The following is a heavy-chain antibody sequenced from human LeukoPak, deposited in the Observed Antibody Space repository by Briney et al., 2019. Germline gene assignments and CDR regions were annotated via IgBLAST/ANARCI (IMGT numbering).Heavy chain of an antibody. CDR1: GYSFTSYW. V-gene: IGHV5-51*01. Sequence: GESLKISCKGSGYSFTSYWIGWVRQMPGKGLEWMGIIYPGDSDTRYSPSFQGQVTISADKSISTAYLQWSSLKASDTAMYYCARNIITMVRGVANNWFDPWGQGTLVTVSS. D-gene: IGHD3-10*01. CDR3: ARNIITMVRGVANNWFDP. J-gene: IGHJ5*02. CDR2: IYPGDSDT.